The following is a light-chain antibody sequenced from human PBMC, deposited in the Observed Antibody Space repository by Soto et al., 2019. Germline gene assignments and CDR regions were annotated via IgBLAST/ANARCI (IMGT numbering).Light chain of an antibody. CDR2: GAS. CDR3: QQYNNWPGT. J-gene: IGKJ1*01. Sequence: EIAMTQSPATLSVSPGERATPSCRASQSVSSNLAWYQQKPGQTPRLLIYGASTRATGIPARFSGSGSGTEFTLTISSLQSEDFAVYYCQQYNNWPGTFGQGTKVDIK. CDR1: QSVSSN. V-gene: IGKV3-15*01.